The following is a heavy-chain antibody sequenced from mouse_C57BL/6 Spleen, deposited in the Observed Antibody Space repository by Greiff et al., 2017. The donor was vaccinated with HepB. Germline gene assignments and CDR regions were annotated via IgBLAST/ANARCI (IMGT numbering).Heavy chain of an antibody. CDR1: GFSLTSYG. V-gene: IGHV2-2*01. CDR2: IWSGGST. J-gene: IGHJ4*01. CDR3: ASNYRIFRAMDY. Sequence: QVQLKESGPGLVQPSQSLSITCTVSGFSLTSYGVHWVRQSPGKGLEWLGVIWSGGSTDYNAAFISRLSSSKDNSKSQVFFKMNSLQADDTAIYYCASNYRIFRAMDYWGQGTSVTVSS.